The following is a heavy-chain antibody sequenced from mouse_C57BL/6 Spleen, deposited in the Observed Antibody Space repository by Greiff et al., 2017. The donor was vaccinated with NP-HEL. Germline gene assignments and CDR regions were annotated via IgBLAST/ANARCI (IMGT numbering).Heavy chain of an antibody. CDR2: INPNNGGT. D-gene: IGHD3-2*02. CDR3: APQTAQYFDY. CDR1: GYTFTDYY. Sequence: EVQLQQSGPELVKPGASVKLSCKASGYTFTDYYMNWVKQSPGKSLEWIGDINPNNGGTSYNQKFKGKATLTVDKSSSTAYMELRSLTSEDSAVYYCAPQTAQYFDYWGQGTTLTVSS. V-gene: IGHV1-26*01. J-gene: IGHJ2*01.